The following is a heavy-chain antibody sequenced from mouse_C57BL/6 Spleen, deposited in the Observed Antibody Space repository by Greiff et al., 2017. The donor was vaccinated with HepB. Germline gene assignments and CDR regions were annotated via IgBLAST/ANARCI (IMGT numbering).Heavy chain of an antibody. D-gene: IGHD4-1*01. CDR3: AKNSLNWDYAMDY. V-gene: IGHV2-5*01. Sequence: QVQLQQSGPGLVQPSQSLSITCTVSGFSFTSYGVHWVRQSPGKGLEWLGVIWRGGSTDYNAAFMSRLSITKDNSKSQVFFKMNSLQADDTAIYYCAKNSLNWDYAMDYWGQGTSVTVSS. CDR1: GFSFTSYG. CDR2: IWRGGST. J-gene: IGHJ4*01.